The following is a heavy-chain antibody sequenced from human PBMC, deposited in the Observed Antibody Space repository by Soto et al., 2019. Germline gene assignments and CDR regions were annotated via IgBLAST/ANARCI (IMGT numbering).Heavy chain of an antibody. J-gene: IGHJ3*02. CDR3: VRDRDWAFDI. CDR2: TGTRRKYT. CDR1: GYALRDYS. D-gene: IGHD3-9*01. V-gene: IGHV3-48*02. Sequence: PGGSLRLSCAASGYALRDYSMNWVRQAPGKGLEWVSYTGTRRKYTFYADSVRGRFTISRDDARNSVYLQLNSLRDEDTAVYYCVRDRDWAFDIWGQGTMFTVSS.